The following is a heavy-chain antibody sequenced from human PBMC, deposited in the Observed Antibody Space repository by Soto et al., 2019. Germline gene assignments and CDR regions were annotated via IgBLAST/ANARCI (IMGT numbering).Heavy chain of an antibody. CDR2: IFPRDSDT. CDR1: GYTFTNYW. Sequence: GESLKISCQTSGYTFTNYWIAWVRHMPGRGLEWMGLIFPRDSDTRYTSSFEGQVTISADRSIATAYLQWTTLKASDSATYFCARIGSLLQPIDYCGQGTPVTVYS. J-gene: IGHJ4*02. D-gene: IGHD3-10*01. V-gene: IGHV5-51*01. CDR3: ARIGSLLQPIDY.